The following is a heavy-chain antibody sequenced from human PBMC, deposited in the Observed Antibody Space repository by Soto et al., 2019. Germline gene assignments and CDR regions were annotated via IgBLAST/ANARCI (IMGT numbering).Heavy chain of an antibody. CDR1: GYSFTNYW. CDR3: ARQSDGYSYGYYYYGMDV. J-gene: IGHJ6*02. V-gene: IGHV5-51*01. Sequence: GESLKISCKGSGYSFTNYWIGWVRQMPGKGLEWMGIIYPGDSDTRYSPSFQGQVTISADKSISTAYLQWSSLKASDTAMYYCARQSDGYSYGYYYYGMDVWGQGTTVTVSS. D-gene: IGHD5-18*01. CDR2: IYPGDSDT.